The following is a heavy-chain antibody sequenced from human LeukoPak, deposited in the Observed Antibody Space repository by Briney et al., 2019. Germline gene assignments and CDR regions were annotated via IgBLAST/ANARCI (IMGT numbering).Heavy chain of an antibody. Sequence: SGGSLRLSCTVSGFTVSSNSMSWVRQAPGKRLKWVSFIYSAGSTHYSGSVKGRFTISIDNSKNTLYLQMNSLRAEDTAVYYCARRAGAYSHPYDYWGQGTLVTVSS. CDR1: GFTVSSNS. CDR3: ARRAGAYSHPYDY. D-gene: IGHD4/OR15-4a*01. J-gene: IGHJ4*02. V-gene: IGHV3-53*01. CDR2: IYSAGST.